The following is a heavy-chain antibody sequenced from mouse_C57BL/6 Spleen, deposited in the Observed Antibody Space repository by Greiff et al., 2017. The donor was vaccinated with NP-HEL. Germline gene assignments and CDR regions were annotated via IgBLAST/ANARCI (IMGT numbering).Heavy chain of an antibody. V-gene: IGHV1-26*01. Sequence: EVQLQQSGPELVKPGASVKISCKASGYTFTDYYMNWVKQSHGKSLEWIGDINPNNGGTSYNQKFKGKATLTVDKSSSTAYMELRSLTSEDSAVYYCARLGKGMDYRGQGTSVTVSS. CDR3: ARLGKGMDY. CDR2: INPNNGGT. D-gene: IGHD2-1*01. J-gene: IGHJ4*01. CDR1: GYTFTDYY.